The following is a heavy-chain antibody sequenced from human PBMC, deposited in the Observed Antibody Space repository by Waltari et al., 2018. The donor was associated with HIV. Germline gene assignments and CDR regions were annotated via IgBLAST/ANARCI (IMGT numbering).Heavy chain of an antibody. D-gene: IGHD5-12*01. Sequence: RQDPGKGLELVSIIDRGASTSYADSVKGRFTISRDNSKNTLYLQMNSLRVEDTAVYYCAATGENSDYYYFDYWGQGTLLTVSS. J-gene: IGHJ4*02. CDR2: IDRGAST. V-gene: IGHV3-53*01. CDR3: AATGENSDYYYFDY.